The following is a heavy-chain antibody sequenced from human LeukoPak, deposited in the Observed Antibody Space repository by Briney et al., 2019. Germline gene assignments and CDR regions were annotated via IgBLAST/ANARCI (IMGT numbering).Heavy chain of an antibody. CDR3: ARSRRDLYYYYGMDV. CDR2: IYSGGST. Sequence: GGSLRLSCAASGFTVSSNYMSWVRQAPGKGLEWVSVIYSGGSTYYADSVKGRFTISRDNSKNTLYLQMNSLRAEDTAVYYCARSRRDLYYYYGMDVWGQGTTVTVSS. J-gene: IGHJ6*02. V-gene: IGHV3-53*01. CDR1: GFTVSSNY.